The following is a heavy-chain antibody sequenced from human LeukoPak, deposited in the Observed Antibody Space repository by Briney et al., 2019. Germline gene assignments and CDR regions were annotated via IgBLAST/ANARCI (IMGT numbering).Heavy chain of an antibody. CDR1: GFTFSSYS. Sequence: GGSLRLSCAASGFTFSSYSMNWVRQAPGKGLEWVSSISSSSSYIYYADSVKGRFTISRDNAKNSLYLQMNSLRAEDTAVYYCASARPQLLLRGNAFDIWGQGTMVTVSS. J-gene: IGHJ3*02. V-gene: IGHV3-21*01. CDR2: ISSSSSYI. CDR3: ASARPQLLLRGNAFDI. D-gene: IGHD3-10*01.